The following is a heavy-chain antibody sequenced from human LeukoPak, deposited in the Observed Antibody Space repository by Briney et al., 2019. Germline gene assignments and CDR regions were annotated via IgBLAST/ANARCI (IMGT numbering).Heavy chain of an antibody. CDR1: GGSISGYY. CDR2: IYFSGST. V-gene: IGHV4-4*07. D-gene: IGHD1-26*01. J-gene: IGHJ4*02. CDR3: ARGPGMGATYFDY. Sequence: SETLSLTCTVSGGSISGYYWGWIRQPAGKGLEWIGRIYFSGSTLYNPSLTGRVTMSVATSKNQFSLKLSSVTAADTAVYFCARGPGMGATYFDYWGQGTLVTVSS.